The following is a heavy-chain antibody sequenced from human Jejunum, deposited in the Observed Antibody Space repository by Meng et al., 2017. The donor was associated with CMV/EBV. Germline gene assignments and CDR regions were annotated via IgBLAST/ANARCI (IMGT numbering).Heavy chain of an antibody. D-gene: IGHD1-26*01. CDR2: ISGSGGNT. J-gene: IGHJ5*02. V-gene: IGHV3-23*01. CDR3: AKDVRLGGNYGWFDP. CDR1: GFTFNTYG. Sequence: SGFTFNTYGMSWVRQAPGKGLEWVAAISGSGGNTYYADSAKGRFTISRDNSKSTLYLQMNSLRADDTAVYHCAKDVRLGGNYGWFDPWGQGTLVTVSS.